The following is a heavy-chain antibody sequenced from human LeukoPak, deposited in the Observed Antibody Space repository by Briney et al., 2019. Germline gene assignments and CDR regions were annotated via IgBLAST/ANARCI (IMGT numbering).Heavy chain of an antibody. J-gene: IGHJ5*02. CDR1: GFTFCDYA. CDR2: IRSKAYGGTT. Sequence: PGRSLRLSCTASGFTFCDYAMSWVRQAPGKGLEWVGFIRSKAYGGTTEYAASVKGRFTISRDDSKSIAYLQMNSLKTEDTAVYYCRLVLDWFDPWGQGTLVTVSS. D-gene: IGHD2-8*02. V-gene: IGHV3-49*04. CDR3: RLVLDWFDP.